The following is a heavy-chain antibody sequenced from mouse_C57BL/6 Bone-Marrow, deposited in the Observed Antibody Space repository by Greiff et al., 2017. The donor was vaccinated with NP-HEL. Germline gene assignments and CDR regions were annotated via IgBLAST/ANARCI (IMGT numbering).Heavy chain of an antibody. J-gene: IGHJ2*01. CDR1: GFNIKDDY. CDR2: IDPENGDT. Sequence: EVQLQQSGAELVRPGASVKLSCTASGFNIKDDYMHWVKQRPEQGLEWIGWIDPENGDTEYASKFQGKATITADTSSNTAYLQLSSLTSEDTAVYYSTTYYGSSYEDWGQGTTLTVSS. V-gene: IGHV14-4*01. D-gene: IGHD1-1*01. CDR3: TTYYGSSYED.